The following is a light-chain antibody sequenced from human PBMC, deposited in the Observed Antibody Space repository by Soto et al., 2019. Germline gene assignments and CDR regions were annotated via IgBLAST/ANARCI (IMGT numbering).Light chain of an antibody. CDR3: QQYGSSPYT. V-gene: IGKV3-20*01. Sequence: EIVLTQSPGTLSLSPGERATLSCRASQSVSSSYLAWYQQKPGQAPRLLIYGASSRATVIPYRFSGSGSGTNFTLTISRLEPEDFAVYYCQQYGSSPYTFGQQTKLEIK. CDR2: GAS. CDR1: QSVSSSY. J-gene: IGKJ2*01.